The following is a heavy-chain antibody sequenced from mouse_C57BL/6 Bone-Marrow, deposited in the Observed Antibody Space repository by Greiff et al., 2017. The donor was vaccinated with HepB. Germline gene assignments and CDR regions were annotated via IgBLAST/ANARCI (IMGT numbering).Heavy chain of an antibody. CDR3: ARDTDYYGSFAY. CDR2: IYPRSGNT. Sequence: VMLVESGAELARPGASVKLSCKASGYTFTSYGISWVKQRTGQGLEWIGEIYPRSGNTYYNEKFKGKATLTADKSSSTAYMELRSLTSEDSAVYFCARDTDYYGSFAYWGQGTLVTVSA. V-gene: IGHV1-81*01. J-gene: IGHJ3*01. D-gene: IGHD1-1*01. CDR1: GYTFTSYG.